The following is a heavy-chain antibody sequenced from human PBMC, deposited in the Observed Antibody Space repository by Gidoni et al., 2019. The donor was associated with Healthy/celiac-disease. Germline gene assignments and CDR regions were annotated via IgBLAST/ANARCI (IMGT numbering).Heavy chain of an antibody. V-gene: IGHV4-31*03. Sequence: QVQLQESGPGLVKPSPTLSLTCTVSGGSISSGGYYWSWIRQHPGKGLEWIGYIYYSGSTYYNPSLKSRVTISVDTSKNQFSLKLSSVTAADTAVYYCARGYCSSTSCPRSGPYWYFDLWGRGTLVTVSS. CDR3: ARGYCSSTSCPRSGPYWYFDL. J-gene: IGHJ2*01. D-gene: IGHD2-2*01. CDR2: IYYSGST. CDR1: GGSISSGGYY.